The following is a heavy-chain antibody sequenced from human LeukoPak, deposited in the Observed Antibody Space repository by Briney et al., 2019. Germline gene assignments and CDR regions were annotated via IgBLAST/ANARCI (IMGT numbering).Heavy chain of an antibody. CDR3: ARDLSPGVTFRGRFDP. V-gene: IGHV3-66*01. CDR1: GFTVSNNY. CDR2: IDSDGGT. J-gene: IGHJ5*02. Sequence: GGSLRLSCAASGFTVSNNYMSWVRQAPGKGLEWVSTIDSDGGTSYADSVKARFTISRDNSQNAIYLQMNSLRAEDAAVYYCARDLSPGVTFRGRFDPWGQGTLVTVSS. D-gene: IGHD3-16*01.